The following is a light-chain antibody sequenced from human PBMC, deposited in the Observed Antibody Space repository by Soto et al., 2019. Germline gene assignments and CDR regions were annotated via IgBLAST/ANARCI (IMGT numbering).Light chain of an antibody. Sequence: DIRMTQSPSSLSASVGDRVTITCRASQGISNYLAWYQQRPGKVHKLLIYAASTLQSGVPSRFSGSGSGTDFTLTISSLQPEDVATYYCQKYNSAPWTFGHGTKVDIK. J-gene: IGKJ1*01. CDR2: AAS. V-gene: IGKV1-27*01. CDR1: QGISNY. CDR3: QKYNSAPWT.